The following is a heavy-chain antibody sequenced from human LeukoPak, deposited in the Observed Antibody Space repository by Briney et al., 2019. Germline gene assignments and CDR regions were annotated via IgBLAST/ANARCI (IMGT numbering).Heavy chain of an antibody. CDR1: GGSISSSSYY. CDR2: IYYSGST. J-gene: IGHJ4*02. Sequence: PSETLSLTCTVSGGSISSSSYYWGWIRQPPGKGLEWIGSIYYSGSTYYNPSLKSRVTISVDTSKNQFSLKLSSVTAADTAVYYCARVMWEPTTPDYWGQGTLVTVSS. CDR3: ARVMWEPTTPDY. V-gene: IGHV4-39*07. D-gene: IGHD1-26*01.